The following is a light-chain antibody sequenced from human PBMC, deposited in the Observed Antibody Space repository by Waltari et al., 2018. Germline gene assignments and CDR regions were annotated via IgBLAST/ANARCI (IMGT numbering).Light chain of an antibody. CDR1: QSVSSY. J-gene: IGKJ2*01. CDR3: QQRSNWRYT. V-gene: IGKV3-11*01. Sequence: EIVLTQSPATLSLSPGAGATLSCRASQSVSSYLAWYQQKPGQAPRLLIYDASNRATGIPARFSGSGSGTDFTLTISSLEPEDFAVYYCQQRSNWRYTFGQGTKLEIK. CDR2: DAS.